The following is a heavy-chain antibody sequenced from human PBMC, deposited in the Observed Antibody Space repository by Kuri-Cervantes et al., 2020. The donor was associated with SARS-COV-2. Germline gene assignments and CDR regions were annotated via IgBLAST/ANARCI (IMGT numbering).Heavy chain of an antibody. CDR3: ARLKAGQFDY. V-gene: IGHV4-30-4*08. Sequence: SCTVSGGSISSGDYYWSWIRQPPGKGLEWIGYIYYSGSTYYNPSLKSRVTISVDTSKNQFSLKLSSVTAADTAVYYCARLKAGQFDYWGQGTLVTVSS. J-gene: IGHJ4*02. CDR1: GGSISSGDYY. CDR2: IYYSGST.